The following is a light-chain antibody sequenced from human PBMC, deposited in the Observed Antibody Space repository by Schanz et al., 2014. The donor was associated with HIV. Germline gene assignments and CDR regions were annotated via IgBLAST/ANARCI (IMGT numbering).Light chain of an antibody. J-gene: IGKJ2*01. CDR2: QAS. CDR1: QTIGRL. CDR3: QQCVTYPYT. V-gene: IGKV1-5*03. Sequence: IQMTQSPSTVSASVGDRVTITCRASQTIGRLMAWYQQKPGRAPKLLIYQASTLETGVPSRFSGSGSGTSFTLTITSLQPDDFATYYCQQCVTYPYTFGQGTKLYIK.